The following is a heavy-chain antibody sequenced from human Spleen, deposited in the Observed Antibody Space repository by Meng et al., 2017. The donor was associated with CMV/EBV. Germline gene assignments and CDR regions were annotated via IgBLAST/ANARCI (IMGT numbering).Heavy chain of an antibody. J-gene: IGHJ4*02. D-gene: IGHD6-19*01. CDR3: ARDPYATGWAG. Sequence: QMQLQEAGPGVGKLSGTLSLTFAVSGGSISISTWWSWVRQPPGKGLEWIGEIYHSGGTNYNPSLRGRVTISLDKSKNQFSPTLRSVTAADTAVYYCARDPYATGWAGWGQGTLVTVSS. CDR1: GGSISISTW. V-gene: IGHV4-4*02. CDR2: IYHSGGT.